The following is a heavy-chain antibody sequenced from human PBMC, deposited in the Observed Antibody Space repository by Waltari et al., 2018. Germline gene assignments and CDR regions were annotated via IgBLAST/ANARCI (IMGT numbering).Heavy chain of an antibody. CDR2: INHNGNI. CDR1: GVPFSGYY. J-gene: IGHJ6*02. D-gene: IGHD2-15*01. Sequence: QVQLQQWGAGQLQPSETLSLTCAVYGVPFSGYYWGWIRQPPGKGLEWIGEINHNGNINRNPSLRSRLTMLIDTSKSQFALTLNSVTAADTGVYYCVRLEDCTGPGGNCYSADSFAMDVWGQGTMVTVSS. CDR3: VRLEDCTGPGGNCYSADSFAMDV. V-gene: IGHV4-34*02.